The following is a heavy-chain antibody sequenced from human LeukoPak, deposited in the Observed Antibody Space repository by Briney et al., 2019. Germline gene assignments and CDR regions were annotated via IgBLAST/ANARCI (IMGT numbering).Heavy chain of an antibody. CDR1: GFTFSSYE. V-gene: IGHV3-48*03. J-gene: IGHJ4*02. CDR3: ARVHYNTAMVDTDY. Sequence: GGSLRLSCAASGFTFSSYEMHWVRQAPGKGLEWISYISSSGSSIYYADSVKGRFTISRDNGKNSLYLQMNSLRAEDTAVYYCARVHYNTAMVDTDYWGQGTLVTVSS. D-gene: IGHD5-18*01. CDR2: ISSSGSSI.